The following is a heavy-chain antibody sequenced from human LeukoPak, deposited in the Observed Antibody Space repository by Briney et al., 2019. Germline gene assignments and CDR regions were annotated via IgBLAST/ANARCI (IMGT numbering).Heavy chain of an antibody. CDR1: GYTFTGYY. D-gene: IGHD3-3*01. J-gene: IGHJ4*02. CDR3: ARDLGPKYYDFWSGYLVY. CDR2: INPNSGGT. V-gene: IGHV1-2*02. Sequence: GASVKVSCKASGYTFTGYYMHWVRQAPGQGLEWMGWINPNSGGTNYAQKFQGRVTMTRDTSISTAYMELSRLRSDDTAVYYCARDLGPKYYDFWSGYLVYLRQGTLVTVSS.